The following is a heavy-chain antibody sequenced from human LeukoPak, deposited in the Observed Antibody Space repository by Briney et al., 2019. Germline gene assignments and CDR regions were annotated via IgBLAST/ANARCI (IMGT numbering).Heavy chain of an antibody. V-gene: IGHV4-31*03. D-gene: IGHD2-2*01. CDR1: GGSISSGGYY. CDR2: IYYSGST. J-gene: IGHJ6*03. Sequence: PSQTLSLTCTVSGGSISSGGYYWSWIRQHPGKDLEWIGYIYYSGSTYYNPSLKSRVTISVDTSKNQFSLKLSSVTAADTAVYYCARARYCSSTSCYPAASYYYYYMDVWGKGTTVTVSS. CDR3: ARARYCSSTSCYPAASYYYYYMDV.